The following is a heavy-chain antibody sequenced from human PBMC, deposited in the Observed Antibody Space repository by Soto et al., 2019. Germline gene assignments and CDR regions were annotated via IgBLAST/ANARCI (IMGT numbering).Heavy chain of an antibody. CDR2: ISYDGSNK. CDR3: AREGGASTVTRRTYYFDY. D-gene: IGHD4-4*01. Sequence: QVQLVESGGGVVQPGRSLRLSCAASGFTFSSYAMHWVRQAPGKGLEWVAVISYDGSNKYYADSVKGRFTISRDNSKNTLYLQMNSLRAEDTAVYYCAREGGASTVTRRTYYFDYWGQGTLVTVSS. J-gene: IGHJ4*02. V-gene: IGHV3-30-3*01. CDR1: GFTFSSYA.